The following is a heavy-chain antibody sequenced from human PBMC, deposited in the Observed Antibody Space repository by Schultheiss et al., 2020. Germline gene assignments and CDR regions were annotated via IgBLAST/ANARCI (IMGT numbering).Heavy chain of an antibody. V-gene: IGHV3-23*01. Sequence: GGSLRLSCAASGFTVSSNYMSWVRQAPGKGLEWVSTISGSGGSTYYADSVRGRFTISRDNSKKTLYLQMNSLRPEDTAVYYCAKGPRSDYGGPTFDYWGQGALVTVSS. CDR1: GFTVSSNY. D-gene: IGHD4-23*01. J-gene: IGHJ4*02. CDR2: ISGSGGST. CDR3: AKGPRSDYGGPTFDY.